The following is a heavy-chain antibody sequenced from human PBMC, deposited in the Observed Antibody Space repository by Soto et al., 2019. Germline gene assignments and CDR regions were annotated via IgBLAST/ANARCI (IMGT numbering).Heavy chain of an antibody. J-gene: IGHJ4*02. CDR3: ARVRGLAYSSGWYGYFDY. CDR1: GGTFSSYA. CDR2: IIPIFGTA. V-gene: IGHV1-69*01. D-gene: IGHD6-19*01. Sequence: QVQLVQSGAEVNKPGSSVKVSCKASGGTFSSYAMSWVRQAPGQGLEWMGGIIPIFGTANYAQKFQGRVTITADESTSTAYMELSSLRSEDTAVYYCARVRGLAYSSGWYGYFDYWGQGTLVTVSS.